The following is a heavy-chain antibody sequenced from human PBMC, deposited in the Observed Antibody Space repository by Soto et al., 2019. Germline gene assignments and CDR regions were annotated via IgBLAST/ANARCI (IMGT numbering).Heavy chain of an antibody. D-gene: IGHD3-3*02. J-gene: IGHJ4*02. CDR2: IKPGTSDI. CDR1: GYKFDSAW. V-gene: IGHV5-51*01. CDR3: ARQFRHICDS. Sequence: ESLKISFTGFGYKFDSAWIGLVRQMPGKGLEWMGIIKPGTSDIRYSPSCRGHVTISADEAVSTAYLQWSSLKASDTPMYYCARQFRHICDSWGQGTLVT.